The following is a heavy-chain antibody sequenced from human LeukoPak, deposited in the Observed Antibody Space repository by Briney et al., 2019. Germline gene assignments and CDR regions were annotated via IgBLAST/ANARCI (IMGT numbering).Heavy chain of an antibody. Sequence: GGSLRLSCAASGFTFNNYWMHWVRQAPGKGLVWVSRIKRDGTTTNYADSVKGRFTISRDNAKNTLYLQMDSLRVEDTAVYYCARGGTVISPLFDYWGQGTLVTVSS. CDR1: GFTFNNYW. D-gene: IGHD1-26*01. J-gene: IGHJ4*02. CDR2: IKRDGTTT. CDR3: ARGGTVISPLFDY. V-gene: IGHV3-74*01.